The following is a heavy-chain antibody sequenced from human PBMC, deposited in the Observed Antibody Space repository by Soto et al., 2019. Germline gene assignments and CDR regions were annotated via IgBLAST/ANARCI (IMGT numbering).Heavy chain of an antibody. D-gene: IGHD2-15*01. Sequence: PSETLSLTCTVSGGSISSYYWNWIRQSPGKGLEWIGYAFYSGSTKYSPSFKSRVTISVDTSKNQFPLNLRSVTAADTAVYYCAYSETYAWFDPWGQGTLVTVSS. J-gene: IGHJ5*02. CDR3: AYSETYAWFDP. CDR2: AFYSGST. V-gene: IGHV4-59*01. CDR1: GGSISSYY.